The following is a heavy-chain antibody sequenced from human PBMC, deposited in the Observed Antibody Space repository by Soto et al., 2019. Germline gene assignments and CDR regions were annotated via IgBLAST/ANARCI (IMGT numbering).Heavy chain of an antibody. CDR2: ISYDGSNK. CDR3: ARSIAAAGTHWFDP. Sequence: QVQLVESGGGVVQPGRSLRLSCAASGFTFSSYGMHWVRQAPGKGLEWVAVISYDGSNKYYADSVKGRFTISRDNSKNTLYLQMNSLRAEDTAVYYCARSIAAAGTHWFDPWGQGTLVTVSS. CDR1: GFTFSSYG. J-gene: IGHJ5*02. D-gene: IGHD6-13*01. V-gene: IGHV3-30*03.